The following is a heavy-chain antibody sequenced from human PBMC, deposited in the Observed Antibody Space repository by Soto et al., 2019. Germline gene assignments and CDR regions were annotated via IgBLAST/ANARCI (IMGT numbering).Heavy chain of an antibody. CDR2: IHYSGST. CDR1: GGSISLSSYF. CDR3: TRELGGAIDS. D-gene: IGHD1-26*01. V-gene: IGHV4-39*02. J-gene: IGHJ4*02. Sequence: QLQLQESGPGLVKPSETLSLTCTVSGGSISLSSYFWGWVRQPPGQGLDWIGTIHYSGSTFYEPSLRSRVSISVDTSKNHFSLQLNSVTAADTAVYYCTRELGGAIDSWGQGTLVAVSS.